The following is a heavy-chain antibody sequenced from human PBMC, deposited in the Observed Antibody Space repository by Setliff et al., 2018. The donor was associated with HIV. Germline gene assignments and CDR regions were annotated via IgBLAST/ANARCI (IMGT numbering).Heavy chain of an antibody. CDR1: GYSISSGYY. CDR3: ARVEATVRGATYGMDV. D-gene: IGHD3-10*01. V-gene: IGHV4-38-2*02. J-gene: IGHJ6*02. CDR2: MYFSGNA. Sequence: SETLSLTCTVSGYSISSGYYWGWIRQPPGKGLEWIGTMYFSGNARNSPSLKSRVTISVDTSKNQLSLNLTSVTAADTAVYYCARVEATVRGATYGMDVWGQGTTVTVSS.